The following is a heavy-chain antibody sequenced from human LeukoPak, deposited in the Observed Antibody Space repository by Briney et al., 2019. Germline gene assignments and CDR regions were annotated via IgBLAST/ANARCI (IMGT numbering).Heavy chain of an antibody. CDR2: IVVGSGNR. CDR3: ARVASTTRRHDAFDM. V-gene: IGHV1-58*02. CDR1: GFTFTRSV. J-gene: IGHJ3*02. D-gene: IGHD3-3*01. Sequence: SVKVSCKASGFTFTRSVIQWLRQARGQRLEWIGWIVVGSGNRNYAQRFKGRVTITTDMSTSTAYMELSRLRSDDTAVYYCARVASTTRRHDAFDMWGQGTMVTVSS.